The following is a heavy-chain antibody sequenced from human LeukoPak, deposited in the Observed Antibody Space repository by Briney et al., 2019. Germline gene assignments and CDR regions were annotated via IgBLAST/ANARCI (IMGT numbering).Heavy chain of an antibody. D-gene: IGHD1-26*01. J-gene: IGHJ4*02. CDR2: FDPEDGET. CDR3: ATGPKPHRKYSGSYKTHGLIDY. V-gene: IGHV1-24*01. Sequence: ASVKVSCKVSGYTLTELSMHWVRQAPGKGLEWMGGFDPEDGETIYAQKFQGRVTMTEDTSTDTAYMELSSLRSEDTAVYYCATGPKPHRKYSGSYKTHGLIDYWGQGTLVTVSS. CDR1: GYTLTELS.